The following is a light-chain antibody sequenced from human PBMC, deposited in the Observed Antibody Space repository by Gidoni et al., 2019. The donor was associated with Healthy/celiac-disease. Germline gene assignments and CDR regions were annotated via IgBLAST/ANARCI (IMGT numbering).Light chain of an antibody. CDR3: SSYTSSSTQV. CDR1: SSDVGGYHY. CDR2: EVS. V-gene: IGLV2-14*01. Sequence: SALTQPASVSGSPGQSITISCTGTSSDVGGYHYVSWYHQHPGKAPKLMIYEVSTRPSGVSNRFSGSKSGNTASLTISGLQAEDEADYYCSSYTSSSTQVFGGGTKLTVL. J-gene: IGLJ2*01.